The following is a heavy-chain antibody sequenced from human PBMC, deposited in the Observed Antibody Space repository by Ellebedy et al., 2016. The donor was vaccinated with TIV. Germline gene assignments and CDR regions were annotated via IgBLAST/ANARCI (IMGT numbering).Heavy chain of an antibody. V-gene: IGHV4-39*01. CDR3: ARHRAADWFDS. D-gene: IGHD3-10*01. J-gene: IGHJ5*01. Sequence: SSYWMSWIRQPPGKGLEWIASDFSGGNTQYNPSLKSRVAMSVDTSKNQFSLRLSSVTAADTAVYYCARHRAADWFDSWGRGILVTVSS. CDR1: SSYW. CDR2: DFSGGNT.